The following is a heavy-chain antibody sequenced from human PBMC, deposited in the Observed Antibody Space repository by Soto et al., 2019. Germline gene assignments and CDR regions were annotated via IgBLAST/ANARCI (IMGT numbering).Heavy chain of an antibody. J-gene: IGHJ4*02. Sequence: EVQLVESGGDMVQPGGSLRLSCVASGFTFTEYSMNWARQAPGKGLEWISLIDNYGGTIHYPNSVKGRFTVSRDNGKNSLHLQMTGLKDEDTAIYYCVRDVWMDWGQRTLVSVSS. V-gene: IGHV3-48*02. CDR2: IDNYGGTI. CDR3: VRDVWMD. CDR1: GFTFTEYS. D-gene: IGHD3-16*01.